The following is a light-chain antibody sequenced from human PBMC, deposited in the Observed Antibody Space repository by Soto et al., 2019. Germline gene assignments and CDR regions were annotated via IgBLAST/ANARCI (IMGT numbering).Light chain of an antibody. CDR1: QSVSSN. CDR3: HQYNKWPSFT. V-gene: IGKV3-15*01. J-gene: IGKJ4*01. CDR2: GAS. Sequence: IVMTQSPATLSVSPGERATLSCRASQSVSSNLAWYQQKPGQAPRLLMYGASTRATGITARFSGSGSGTEFTLTISSLQSEDFAIYYCHQYNKWPSFTFGGGTKVEIK.